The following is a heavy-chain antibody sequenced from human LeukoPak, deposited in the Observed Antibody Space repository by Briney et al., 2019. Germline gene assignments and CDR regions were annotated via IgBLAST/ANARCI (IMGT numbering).Heavy chain of an antibody. CDR3: ADHFPYCSRGSCSYFDH. CDR1: GFTFSTYA. Sequence: PGGSLRLSCAASGFTFSTYAMSWVRQAPGKGLEWVCAISAGGDATFYADSVKGRFTVSRGNPKNTLSLQMNSLRGEDTAIYYCADHFPYCSRGSCSYFDHWGQGTLVTVSS. J-gene: IGHJ4*02. V-gene: IGHV3-23*01. CDR2: ISAGGDAT. D-gene: IGHD2-15*01.